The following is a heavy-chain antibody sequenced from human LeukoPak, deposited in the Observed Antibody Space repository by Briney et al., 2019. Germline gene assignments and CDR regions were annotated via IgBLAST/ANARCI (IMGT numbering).Heavy chain of an antibody. D-gene: IGHD3-22*01. CDR3: ARAGSYYYDSSGYYR. V-gene: IGHV4-61*02. CDR1: GGSISSGNYY. CDR2: IHTSGST. Sequence: SETLSLTCTVSGGSISSGNYYWSWIGQPAGQGLVWIGRIHTSGSTNHNPSLKSRVTISVDTSKHQFSLKLSSVTAADTAAYYCARAGSYYYDSSGYYRWRQGTLVTVSS. J-gene: IGHJ5*02.